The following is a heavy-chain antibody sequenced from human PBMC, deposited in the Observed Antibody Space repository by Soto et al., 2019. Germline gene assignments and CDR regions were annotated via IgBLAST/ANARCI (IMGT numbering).Heavy chain of an antibody. CDR2: IWYDGSNE. J-gene: IGHJ6*02. Sequence: QVQLVESGGGVVQPGRSLRLSCATSGFSFSSYGMHWVRQGPGKGLEWVAVIWYDGSNEWYADSVKDRFTISRDNSKNTVYLQMNSLRAEDTAVYYCARRYGSGTIYGMDVWGQGTTVTVSS. V-gene: IGHV3-33*01. CDR3: ARRYGSGTIYGMDV. D-gene: IGHD3-10*01. CDR1: GFSFSSYG.